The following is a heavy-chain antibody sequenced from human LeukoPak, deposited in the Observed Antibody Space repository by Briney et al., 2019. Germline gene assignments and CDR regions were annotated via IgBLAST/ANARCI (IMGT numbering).Heavy chain of an antibody. CDR2: INPGGGST. J-gene: IGHJ5*02. CDR1: GYTFTSYY. CDR3: AKDLRWDHPGFDP. V-gene: IGHV1-46*01. D-gene: IGHD4-23*01. Sequence: ASVKVSCKASGYTFTSYYMHWVRQAPGQGLEWMGIINPGGGSTSYAQKFKDRVTMTRDTSTSTVYMDLSSLRSEDTAVYYCAKDLRWDHPGFDPWGQGTLVIVSS.